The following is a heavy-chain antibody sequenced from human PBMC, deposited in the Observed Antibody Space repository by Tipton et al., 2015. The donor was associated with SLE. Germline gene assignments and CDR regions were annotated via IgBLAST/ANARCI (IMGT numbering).Heavy chain of an antibody. V-gene: IGHV3-49*04. J-gene: IGHJ4*02. CDR2: IRSKAYGGTT. D-gene: IGHD6-19*01. CDR1: GFTFGDYA. Sequence: SLRLSCTASGFTFGDYAMSWVRQAPGKGLEWVGFIRSKAYGGTTEYAASVIGRFTISRDDSKSIAYLQMNSLKTEDTAVYYCTRSSGWYDYWGQGTLVTVSS. CDR3: TRSSGWYDY.